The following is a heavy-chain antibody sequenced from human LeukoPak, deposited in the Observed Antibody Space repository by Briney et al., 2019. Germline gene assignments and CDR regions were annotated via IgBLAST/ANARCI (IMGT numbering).Heavy chain of an antibody. Sequence: ASVKVSCKASGGTFSSYAISWVRQAPGQGLEWMGGIIPIFGTANYAQKFQGRVTITADESTSTAYMELSSLRSEDTAVYYCTRGGDYEGPNYFDYWGQGTLVTVSS. CDR3: TRGGDYEGPNYFDY. D-gene: IGHD3-22*01. J-gene: IGHJ4*02. CDR1: GGTFSSYA. CDR2: IIPIFGTA. V-gene: IGHV1-69*13.